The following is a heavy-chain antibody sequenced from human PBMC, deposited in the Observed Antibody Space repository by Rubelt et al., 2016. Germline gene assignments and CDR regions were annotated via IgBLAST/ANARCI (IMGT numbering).Heavy chain of an antibody. CDR1: A. Sequence: AMSWFRQAPGKELEWVGFIRSKTYGGTTEYAASVKGRFTISRDDSKSIAFLQMNSLRAEDTALYYCAKDRAGTFPQGSLYWGQGTLVTVSS. J-gene: IGHJ4*02. CDR2: IRSKTYGGTT. V-gene: IGHV3-49*03. D-gene: IGHD1-7*01. CDR3: AKDRAGTFPQGSLY.